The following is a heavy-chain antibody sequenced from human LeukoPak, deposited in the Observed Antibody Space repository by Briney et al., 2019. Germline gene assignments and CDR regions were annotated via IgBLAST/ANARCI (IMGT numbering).Heavy chain of an antibody. V-gene: IGHV1-69*04. CDR3: ARDIAAAGSNY. J-gene: IGHJ4*02. CDR2: IIPILGIA. CDR1: GGTFSSYA. Sequence: ASVKVSCKASGGTFSSYAISWVRQAPGQGLEWMGRIIPILGIANYAQKFQGRVTITADKSTRTAYMELSSLRSEDTAVYYCARDIAAAGSNYWGQGTLVTVSS. D-gene: IGHD6-13*01.